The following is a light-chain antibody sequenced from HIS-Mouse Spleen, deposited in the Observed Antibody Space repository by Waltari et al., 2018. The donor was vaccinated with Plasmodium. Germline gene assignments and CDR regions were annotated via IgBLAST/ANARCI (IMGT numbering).Light chain of an antibody. Sequence: SYELTQPPSVSVSPGQTARITCSGDALPKKYAYWYRQKSGQAPVLVIYEDSKRPSGIPERCSGSRSGTMATLTISGAQVEDEADYYCYSTDSSGNHRVFGGGTNLTVL. CDR1: ALPKKY. J-gene: IGLJ3*02. CDR2: EDS. V-gene: IGLV3-10*01. CDR3: YSTDSSGNHRV.